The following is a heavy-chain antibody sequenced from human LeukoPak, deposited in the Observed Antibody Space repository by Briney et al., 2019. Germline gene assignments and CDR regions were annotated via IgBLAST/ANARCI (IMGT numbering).Heavy chain of an antibody. Sequence: VASVTVSCKASGYTFTGYYMHWVRQAPGQGLEWMGWINPNSGGTNYAQRFQGRVTMTRDTSISTAYMELSRLRSDDTAVYYCARDVTYYYDTSGYRDAFDIWGQGTMVTVSS. V-gene: IGHV1-2*02. CDR2: INPNSGGT. CDR3: ARDVTYYYDTSGYRDAFDI. J-gene: IGHJ3*02. CDR1: GYTFTGYY. D-gene: IGHD3-22*01.